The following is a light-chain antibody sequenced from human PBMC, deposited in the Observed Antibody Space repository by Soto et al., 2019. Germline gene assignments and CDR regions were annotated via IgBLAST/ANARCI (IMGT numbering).Light chain of an antibody. CDR1: QGIRDD. CDR2: ATS. Sequence: AIQMTQSPSSLSASLGDRVTITCRASQGIRDDLGWYQQKPGKAPKLLIPATSTLQSGVPSRFSGRGSGTNLTLTISSLQPEDFATYYCIQDFISPLTVGQGTKVEL. V-gene: IGKV1-6*01. CDR3: IQDFISPLT. J-gene: IGKJ1*01.